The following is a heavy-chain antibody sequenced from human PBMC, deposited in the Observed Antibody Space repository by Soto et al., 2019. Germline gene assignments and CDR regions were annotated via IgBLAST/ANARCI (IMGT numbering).Heavy chain of an antibody. V-gene: IGHV5-51*01. J-gene: IGHJ6*02. CDR3: ARIGSPYYYYYGMDV. D-gene: IGHD2-2*03. CDR2: IYPGDSDT. CDR1: GYSFTSYW. Sequence: GESLKICCKGSGYSFTSYWIGWVRQMPGKGLEWMGIIYPGDSDTRYSPSFQGQVTISADKSISTAYLQWSSLKASDTAMYYCARIGSPYYYYYGMDVWGQGTTVTVSS.